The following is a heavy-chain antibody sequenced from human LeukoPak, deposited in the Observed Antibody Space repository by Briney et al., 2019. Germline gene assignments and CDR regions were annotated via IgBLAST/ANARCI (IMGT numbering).Heavy chain of an antibody. Sequence: GGSLRLSCAASGFTFSSYAMSWVRQAPGKGLEWVAVISYDGSNKYYADSVKGRFTISRDNSKNTLYLQMNSLRAEDTAVYYCASARLSTMVRGVVDYWGQGTLVTVSS. J-gene: IGHJ4*02. CDR3: ASARLSTMVRGVVDY. V-gene: IGHV3-30-3*01. D-gene: IGHD3-10*01. CDR2: ISYDGSNK. CDR1: GFTFSSYA.